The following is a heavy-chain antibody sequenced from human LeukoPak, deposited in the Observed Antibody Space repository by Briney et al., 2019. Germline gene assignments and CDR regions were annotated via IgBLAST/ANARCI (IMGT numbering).Heavy chain of an antibody. CDR2: INHSGST. D-gene: IGHD3-22*01. J-gene: IGHJ5*02. Sequence: SETLSLTCAVYGGSFSGYYWSWIRQPPGKGLEWIGEINHSGSTNYNPSLKSRVTISVDRSKNQFSLKLSSVTAADTAVYYCARYYDSSGYYYGGGFNWFDPWGQGTLVTVSS. CDR1: GGSFSGYY. CDR3: ARYYDSSGYYYGGGFNWFDP. V-gene: IGHV4-34*01.